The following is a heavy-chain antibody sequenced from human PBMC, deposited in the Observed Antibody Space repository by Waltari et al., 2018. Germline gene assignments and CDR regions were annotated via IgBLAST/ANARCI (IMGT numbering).Heavy chain of an antibody. D-gene: IGHD6-13*01. Sequence: QVQLVESGGGVVQPGRSLRLSCAASGFTFSSYGMHWVRQAPGKGLEWVAVIWYDGSNKYYADSVKGRFTISRDNSKNTLYLQMNSLRAEDTAVYYCARGSSSWQPGGDWFDPWGQGTLVTVSS. J-gene: IGHJ5*02. CDR1: GFTFSSYG. CDR3: ARGSSSWQPGGDWFDP. CDR2: IWYDGSNK. V-gene: IGHV3-33*01.